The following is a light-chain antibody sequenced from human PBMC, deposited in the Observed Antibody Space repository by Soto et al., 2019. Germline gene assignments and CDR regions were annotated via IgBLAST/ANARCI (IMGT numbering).Light chain of an antibody. Sequence: QSVLTQPASVSGSPGQSITISCSGTSSDVGGYNYVSWYQQHPGKAPKLMIYDVSNRPSGVSNRFAGSKSGNTAPLTISGLQAEDEADYYCSSYTSSSLVFGGGTKLTVL. V-gene: IGLV2-14*01. CDR1: SSDVGGYNY. CDR2: DVS. J-gene: IGLJ2*01. CDR3: SSYTSSSLV.